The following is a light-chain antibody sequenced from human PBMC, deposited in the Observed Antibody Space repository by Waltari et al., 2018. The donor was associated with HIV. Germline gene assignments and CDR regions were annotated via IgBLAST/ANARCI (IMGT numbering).Light chain of an antibody. CDR3: CSYAGSSTYVV. Sequence: QSALTQPASVSGSPGQSITISCNGTSSDVGRYNLVSWYQQHPGKAPKLMIYEVSKRPSGVSNRFSGSKSGTTASLTISGLQAEDEADYYCCSYAGSSTYVVFGGGTKLTVL. V-gene: IGLV2-23*02. CDR1: SSDVGRYNL. J-gene: IGLJ2*01. CDR2: EVS.